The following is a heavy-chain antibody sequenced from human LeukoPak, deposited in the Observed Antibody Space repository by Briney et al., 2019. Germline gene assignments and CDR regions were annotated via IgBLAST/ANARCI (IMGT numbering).Heavy chain of an antibody. J-gene: IGHJ5*02. V-gene: IGHV4-61*02. D-gene: IGHD3-10*01. CDR1: GNSISSGDNY. Sequence: SQTLSLTCTVSGNSISSGDNYWSWIRQPAGKGLEWIGRIYTSGSTNYNPSLKSRVTISGDTSKNQFSLKLNSVTAADTAVYYCARSGTYYNNWFDPWGQGTLVTVSS. CDR2: IYTSGST. CDR3: ARSGTYYNNWFDP.